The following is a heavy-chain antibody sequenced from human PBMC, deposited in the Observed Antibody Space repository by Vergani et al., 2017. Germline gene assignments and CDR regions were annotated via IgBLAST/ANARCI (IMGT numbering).Heavy chain of an antibody. CDR3: ARDNKQLRPRAFDL. CDR2: IYVSGIT. J-gene: IGHJ3*01. V-gene: IGHV4-4*07. D-gene: IGHD4-23*01. CDR1: GFTFSSYS. Sequence: VQLVESGGGLVKPGGSLRLSCAASGFTFSSYSMNWVRQAPGKGLEWIGRIYVSGITDYNSSLQSRVSMSVDTSKNQFSLTLTSVTAADTAVYYCARDNKQLRPRAFDLWGQGTMVTVSS.